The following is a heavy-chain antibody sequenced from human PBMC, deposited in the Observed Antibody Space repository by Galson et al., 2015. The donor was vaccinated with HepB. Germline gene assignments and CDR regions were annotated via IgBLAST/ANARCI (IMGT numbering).Heavy chain of an antibody. CDR3: ARDLDYQWELPRDGFDI. D-gene: IGHD1-26*01. J-gene: IGHJ3*02. Sequence: SVKVSCKASGYTFSSYAMNWVRQAPGQGLEWMGWINTNTENPTYAQGFTGRFVFSLDTSVSTAYLQISSLKAEDTAVYYCARDLDYQWELPRDGFDIWGQGTMVTVSS. CDR1: GYTFSSYA. CDR2: INTNTENP. V-gene: IGHV7-4-1*02.